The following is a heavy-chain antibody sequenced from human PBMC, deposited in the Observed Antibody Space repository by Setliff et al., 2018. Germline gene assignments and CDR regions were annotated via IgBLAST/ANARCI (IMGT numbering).Heavy chain of an antibody. D-gene: IGHD1-1*01. CDR2: IYTRGST. Sequence: PSETLSLTCSVSGGPISSYYWSWIRQPPGKGLEWIGYIYTRGSTNYNPSLQSRVTISVDTAKKQFSLKLNSVTAADTAIYYCARGGGRIRQLGATGVHTFDIWGQGTMVTVSS. J-gene: IGHJ3*02. CDR3: ARGGGRIRQLGATGVHTFDI. CDR1: GGPISSYY. V-gene: IGHV4-4*08.